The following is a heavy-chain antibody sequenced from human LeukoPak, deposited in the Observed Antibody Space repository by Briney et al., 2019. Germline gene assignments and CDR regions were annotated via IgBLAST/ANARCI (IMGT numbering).Heavy chain of an antibody. CDR2: SNAYNGNT. D-gene: IGHD2/OR15-2a*01. J-gene: IGHJ6*02. V-gene: IGHV1-18*01. CDR1: DYTVTIYG. Sequence: ASVRVSCKASDYTVTIYGISWVRHALGQGLEWMGWSNAYNGNTNYAQKVTGRVTMTTDTYTSTDYMELRSLRSDDTAVYYCARFTFGMDVWGQGTTVTVSS. CDR3: ARFTFGMDV.